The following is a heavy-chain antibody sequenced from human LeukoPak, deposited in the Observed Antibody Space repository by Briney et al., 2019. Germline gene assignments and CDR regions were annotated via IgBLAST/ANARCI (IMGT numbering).Heavy chain of an antibody. CDR2: MYTSGST. D-gene: IGHD2-2*01. V-gene: IGHV4-61*02. CDR1: GVLISSGSYY. Sequence: SETLSLTCTVSGVLISSGSYYWSWIRQPAGKGLEWIARMYTSGSTNYNPSLKSRVTISVDTSKNQFSLKLSSVTAADTAVYYCARDREDFVVLPGAKRKTWYFDYWGQGTLVTVSS. J-gene: IGHJ4*02. CDR3: ARDREDFVVLPGAKRKTWYFDY.